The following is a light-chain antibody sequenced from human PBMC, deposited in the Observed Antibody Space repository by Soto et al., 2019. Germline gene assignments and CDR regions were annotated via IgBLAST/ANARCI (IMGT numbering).Light chain of an antibody. J-gene: IGKJ1*01. Sequence: EIVMTQSPATLSLSPGERATLSCRASQSVSSNLAWYQQKPGQAPRLLISDASTRATGIPDRFSGSGSGTEFPLTITSLQSEDFAVYYCQHYNDLPLTFGQGTKVEIK. CDR2: DAS. V-gene: IGKV3-15*01. CDR1: QSVSSN. CDR3: QHYNDLPLT.